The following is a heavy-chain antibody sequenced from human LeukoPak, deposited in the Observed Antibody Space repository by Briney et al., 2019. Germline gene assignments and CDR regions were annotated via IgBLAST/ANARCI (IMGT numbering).Heavy chain of an antibody. J-gene: IGHJ2*01. CDR1: EFTFFTYW. CDR3: ARAGGGPTTLYWYFDI. V-gene: IGHV3-30*03. Sequence: PGGSLRLSCAASEFTFFTYWMTWVRQAPGKGLEWVAVISYDGGNKYYADPVKGRFTISRDNSKNTMYMQMNSLRAEDTAVYYCARAGGGPTTLYWYFDIWGRGTLVTVSS. D-gene: IGHD1-7*01. CDR2: ISYDGGNK.